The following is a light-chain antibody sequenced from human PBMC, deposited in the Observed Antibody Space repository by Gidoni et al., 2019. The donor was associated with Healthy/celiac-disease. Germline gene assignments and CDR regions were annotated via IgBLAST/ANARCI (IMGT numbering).Light chain of an antibody. CDR2: KAS. V-gene: IGKV1-5*03. Sequence: DIQMTQSPSTLSASVGDRVTITCRASQSVSSWLAWYQQKPGQAPKLLIYKASNLESGVPSRFSGSGSGTEFTLSISSLQPDDFATYYCQQYNSYSPYTFGQGTKLEIK. CDR3: QQYNSYSPYT. J-gene: IGKJ2*01. CDR1: QSVSSW.